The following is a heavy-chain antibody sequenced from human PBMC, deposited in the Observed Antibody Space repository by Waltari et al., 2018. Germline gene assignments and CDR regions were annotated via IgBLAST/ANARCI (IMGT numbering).Heavy chain of an antibody. CDR2: ISDDGSNK. V-gene: IGHV3-30-3*01. CDR3: AREPRLRELFSFY. J-gene: IGHJ4*02. CDR1: GFSFSSYA. D-gene: IGHD1-7*01. Sequence: QVQLVESGGGVVQPGRSLRLSCAASGFSFSSYAMHRLRRAPGKGLKWLAVISDDGSNKNYAGSKRGRFTISEDNSKNTLYLQMNSMRAEDRAVCYCAREPRLRELFSFYWGQGALVTVSS.